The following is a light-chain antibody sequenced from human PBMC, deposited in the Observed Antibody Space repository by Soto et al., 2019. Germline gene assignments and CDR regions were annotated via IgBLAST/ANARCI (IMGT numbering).Light chain of an antibody. CDR3: QVWDSSGDPYV. Sequence: SYVLTQPPSVSVAPGKTARITCGGNKIGGKSVHWFQQKPGQAPVLVISYDSDRPSGIPERFSGSNSVNTATLTINRVEAGDEADYYCQVWDSSGDPYVFGPGTKVTVL. V-gene: IGLV3-21*01. CDR2: YDS. J-gene: IGLJ1*01. CDR1: KIGGKS.